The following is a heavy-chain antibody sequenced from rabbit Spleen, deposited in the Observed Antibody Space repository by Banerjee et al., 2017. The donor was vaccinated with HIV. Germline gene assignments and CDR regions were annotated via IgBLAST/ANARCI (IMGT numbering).Heavy chain of an antibody. CDR2: IWDGSSGDT. CDR1: GLSFSSGYY. J-gene: IGHJ3*01. Sequence: QEQLEESGGDLVKPGASMTLTCTDSGLSFSSGYYICWVRQAPGKGLEWITCIWDGSSGDTYYASCAKGRFTISKTSSTTVTLQMSILTAAYTATYFCSRYLFAVICCNFRWWGQGTLVTLS. D-gene: IGHD1-1*01. CDR3: SRYLFAVICCNFRW. V-gene: IGHV1S45*01.